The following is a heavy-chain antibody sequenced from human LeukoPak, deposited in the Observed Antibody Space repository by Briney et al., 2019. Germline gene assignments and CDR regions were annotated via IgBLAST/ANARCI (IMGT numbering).Heavy chain of an antibody. CDR1: GYTFTGYY. D-gene: IGHD2-2*01. V-gene: IGHV1-2*02. CDR3: ARVKTDFYCSSTSCALDY. CDR2: INPNSGGT. J-gene: IGHJ4*02. Sequence: ASVKVSCKASGYTFTGYYMHWVRQAPGQGLEWMGWINPNSGGTNYAQKFQGRVTMTRDTTISTAYMELSRLRSDDTAVYYCARVKTDFYCSSTSCALDYWGQGTLVTVSS.